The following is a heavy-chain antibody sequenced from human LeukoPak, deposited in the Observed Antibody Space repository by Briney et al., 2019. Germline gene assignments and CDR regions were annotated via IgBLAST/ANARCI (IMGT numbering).Heavy chain of an antibody. Sequence: GRSLRLSCAASGFTFDDYDMHWVRQAPGKGLEWVSGISWNTGSIGYTDSVKGRFTISRDNAKNTLYLQMNSLRAEDMALYYCAESAQQYYYYHMDVWGKGTXVTVXS. CDR3: AESAQQYYYYHMDV. CDR1: GFTFDDYD. CDR2: ISWNTGSI. J-gene: IGHJ6*03. D-gene: IGHD1-1*01. V-gene: IGHV3-9*03.